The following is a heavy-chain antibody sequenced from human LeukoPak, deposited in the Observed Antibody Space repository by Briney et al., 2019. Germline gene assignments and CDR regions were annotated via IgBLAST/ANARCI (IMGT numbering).Heavy chain of an antibody. V-gene: IGHV3-74*01. J-gene: IGHJ4*02. CDR3: ARGITVAGSVYFDY. CDR2: INGDETST. Sequence: GGSLRLSCAASGFTFSSYWMHWVRQAPGKGLMLVSRINGDETSTNYADSVKGRFTISRDNAKNTLYLQLSSLRAEDTAVYSCARGITVAGSVYFDYWGQGTLVTVSS. D-gene: IGHD6-19*01. CDR1: GFTFSSYW.